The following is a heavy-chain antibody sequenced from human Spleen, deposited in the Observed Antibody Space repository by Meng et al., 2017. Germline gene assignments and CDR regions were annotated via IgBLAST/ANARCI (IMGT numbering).Heavy chain of an antibody. V-gene: IGHV1-2*06. CDR3: ARDEDISAAGKLFGDY. Sequence: VPLCQPGFRVKKPGALVKVPCNPSGYTVPDYWLHWVRRAPGQGLEWMGRINPKSGDTHYAQKFQARVTMTGDTSISTAYMELSGLRSDDTAMYYCARDEDISAAGKLFGDYWGQGTLVTVSS. D-gene: IGHD6-25*01. CDR1: GYTVPDYW. CDR2: INPKSGDT. J-gene: IGHJ4*02.